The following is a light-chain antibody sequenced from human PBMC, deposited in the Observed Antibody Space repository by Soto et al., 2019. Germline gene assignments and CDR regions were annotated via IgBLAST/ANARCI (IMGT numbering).Light chain of an antibody. CDR3: QQYNNWPPYT. Sequence: EIVMTQSPATRSVSPGERATLSCRASQSVGSGLSWYQQKPDQAPRLLIYGASTRATGIPARFSGSGSGTEFTLTISSLQSEDYAVYYCQQYNNWPPYTVGQGTKVDIK. CDR2: GAS. CDR1: QSVGSG. V-gene: IGKV3-15*01. J-gene: IGKJ2*01.